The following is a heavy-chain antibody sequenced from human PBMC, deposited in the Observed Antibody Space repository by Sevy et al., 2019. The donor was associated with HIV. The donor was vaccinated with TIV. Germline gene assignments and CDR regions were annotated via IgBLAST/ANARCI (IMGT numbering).Heavy chain of an antibody. CDR1: GFTFTYAW. CDR2: IKSRADGGTI. D-gene: IGHD2-8*02. Sequence: GGSLRLSCAASGFTFTYAWMTWVRQAPGKGLEWLGRIKSRADGGTIGYAASVKGRFRISRDDSKNTLYLQMNSLKTEDTGVYYCSTDPIIVLLVTDGMDVWGQGTSVTVSS. J-gene: IGHJ6*02. CDR3: STDPIIVLLVTDGMDV. V-gene: IGHV3-15*01.